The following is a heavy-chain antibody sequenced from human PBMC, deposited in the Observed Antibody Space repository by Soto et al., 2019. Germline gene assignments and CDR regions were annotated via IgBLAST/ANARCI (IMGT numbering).Heavy chain of an antibody. CDR3: ARGAYCSGGSCYSVDYYYGMDV. Sequence: ASVKVSCKASGYTFTSYAMHWVRQAPGQRLEWMGWINAGNGNTKYSQKFQGRVTITRDTSASTAYMELSSLRSEDTAVYYCARGAYCSGGSCYSVDYYYGMDVWGQGTTVTVSS. CDR2: INAGNGNT. V-gene: IGHV1-3*01. D-gene: IGHD2-15*01. CDR1: GYTFTSYA. J-gene: IGHJ6*02.